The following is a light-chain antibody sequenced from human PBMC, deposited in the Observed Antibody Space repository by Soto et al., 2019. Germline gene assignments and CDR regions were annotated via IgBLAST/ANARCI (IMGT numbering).Light chain of an antibody. CDR1: QSVSSRY. CDR3: QQHSDWPWT. CDR2: GAS. V-gene: IGKV3D-20*02. J-gene: IGKJ1*01. Sequence: IVLTQSPGSLSLSPGERATLSCRASQSVSSRYLAWCQQKPGQAPRLLIYGASSRATGIPDRFSVSVSGTDFTLTISRLQPEDGTVYYCQQHSDWPWTFGQGTKVDI.